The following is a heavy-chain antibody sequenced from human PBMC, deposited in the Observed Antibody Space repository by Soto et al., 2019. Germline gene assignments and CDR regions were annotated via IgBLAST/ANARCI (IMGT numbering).Heavy chain of an antibody. CDR3: ARRGSGGIAVAGTSFAY. CDR1: GGSISSSSYY. CDR2: IYYSGST. Sequence: SETLSLTCTVSGGSISSSSYYWGWIRQPPGKGLEWIGTIYYSGSTYYNPSLKSRVTISVDTSKNQFSLKLSSVTAADTAVFYCARRGSGGIAVAGTSFAYWGQGTLVTVS. V-gene: IGHV4-39*01. J-gene: IGHJ4*02. D-gene: IGHD6-19*01.